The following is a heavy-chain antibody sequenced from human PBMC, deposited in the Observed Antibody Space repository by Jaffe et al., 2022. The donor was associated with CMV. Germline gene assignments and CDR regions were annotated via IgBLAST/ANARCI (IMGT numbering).Heavy chain of an antibody. CDR2: INHSGST. CDR3: ARGSWGWWYY. V-gene: IGHV4-34*01. J-gene: IGHJ4*02. D-gene: IGHD2-8*02. CDR1: GGSFSGYY. Sequence: QVQLQQWGAGLLKPSETLSLTCAVYGGSFSGYYWSWIRQPPGKGLEWIGEINHSGSTNYNPSLKSRVTISVDTSKNQFSLKLSSVTAADTAVYYCARGSWGWWYYWGQGTLVTVSS.